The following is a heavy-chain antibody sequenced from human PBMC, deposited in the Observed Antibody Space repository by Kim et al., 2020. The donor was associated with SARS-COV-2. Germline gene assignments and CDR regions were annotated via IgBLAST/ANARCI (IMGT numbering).Heavy chain of an antibody. J-gene: IGHJ3*02. CDR3: AKGGRWPNDAFDI. D-gene: IGHD1-26*01. Sequence: SVKGRLTISKDNSKTTLYLQMEGLRAADTAVYYCAKGGRWPNDAFDIWGQGTMVTVSS. V-gene: IGHV3-23*01.